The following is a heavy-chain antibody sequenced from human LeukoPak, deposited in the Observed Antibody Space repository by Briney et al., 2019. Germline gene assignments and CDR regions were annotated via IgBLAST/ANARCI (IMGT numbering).Heavy chain of an antibody. CDR2: ISAYNGNT. D-gene: IGHD3-22*01. J-gene: IGHJ4*02. V-gene: IGHV1-18*04. Sequence: ASVKVSCKASGYTFTGYYMHWVRQAPGQGLEWMGWISAYNGNTNYAQKLQGRVTMTTDTSASTAYMELRSLRSDDTAVYYCARRAKNYYDSSGYFVWGQGTLVTVSS. CDR3: ARRAKNYYDSSGYFV. CDR1: GYTFTGYY.